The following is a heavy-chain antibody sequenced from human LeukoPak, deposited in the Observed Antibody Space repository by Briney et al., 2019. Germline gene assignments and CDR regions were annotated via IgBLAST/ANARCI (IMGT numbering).Heavy chain of an antibody. V-gene: IGHV1-69*04. CDR1: GGTFSSYA. CDR3: ASLRAVAGDYYYYGMDV. D-gene: IGHD6-19*01. CDR2: IIPILGIA. Sequence: SVKVSCKASGGTFSSYAISWVRQAPGQGLEWMGRIIPILGIANYAQKFQGRVTITADKSTSTAYMELSSLRSEDTAVYYCASLRAVAGDYYYYGMDVWGQGTTVTVSS. J-gene: IGHJ6*02.